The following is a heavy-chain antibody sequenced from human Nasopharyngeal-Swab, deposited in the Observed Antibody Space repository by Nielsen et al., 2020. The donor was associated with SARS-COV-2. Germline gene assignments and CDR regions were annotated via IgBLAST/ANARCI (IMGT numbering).Heavy chain of an antibody. CDR1: GGSFSGYY. CDR3: ARVPPIAVAGKGVDV. V-gene: IGHV4-34*01. J-gene: IGHJ6*02. Sequence: SETLSLTCAVHGGSFSGYYWSWIRKPPGKGLEWIGEINHSGSTNYNPSLKSRVTISVDTSKNQFSLKLSSVTAADTAVYYCARVPPIAVAGKGVDVWGQGTTVTVSS. D-gene: IGHD6-19*01. CDR2: INHSGST.